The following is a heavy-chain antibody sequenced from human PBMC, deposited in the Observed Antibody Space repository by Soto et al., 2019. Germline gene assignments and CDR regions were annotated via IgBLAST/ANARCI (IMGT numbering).Heavy chain of an antibody. V-gene: IGHV1-18*01. Sequence: ASVKVSCKASGYTFINYGVSWVRQAPGQGLEWMGWINAYDGNKKYAQKVQGRVTMTTDTSTSTVYMELSSLRSEDTAVYYCARDPLDSSGYYPDYWGQGTLVTVSS. J-gene: IGHJ4*02. D-gene: IGHD3-22*01. CDR1: GYTFINYG. CDR2: INAYDGNK. CDR3: ARDPLDSSGYYPDY.